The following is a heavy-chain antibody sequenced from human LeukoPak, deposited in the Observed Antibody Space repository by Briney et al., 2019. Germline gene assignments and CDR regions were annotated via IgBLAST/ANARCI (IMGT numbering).Heavy chain of an antibody. CDR2: ISYDGSNK. D-gene: IGHD2-2*01. V-gene: IGHV3-30-3*01. Sequence: GGSLRLSCAASGFTFSSYAMHWVRQAPGKGLEWVAVISYDGSNKYYADSVKGRFTISRDNSKNTLYLQMNSLRAEDTAVYYCHIVVVPAAKNWFDPWAREPWSPSPQ. CDR1: GFTFSSYA. CDR3: HIVVVPAAKNWFDP. J-gene: IGHJ5*02.